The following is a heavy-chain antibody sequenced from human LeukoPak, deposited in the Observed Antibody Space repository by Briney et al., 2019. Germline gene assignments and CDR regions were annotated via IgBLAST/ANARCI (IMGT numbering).Heavy chain of an antibody. D-gene: IGHD6-19*01. CDR1: GYTFTSYD. V-gene: IGHV1-8*01. CDR3: ARVVAVAGTHYYYYGMDV. J-gene: IGHJ6*02. CDR2: MNPNSGNT. Sequence: VNVSCKASGYTFTSYDINWVRQATGQGLEGMGGMNPNSGNTGYAQKFQGRVTMTRNTSISTAYMDLSSLRSEDTAVYYCARVVAVAGTHYYYYGMDVWGQGTTVPVSS.